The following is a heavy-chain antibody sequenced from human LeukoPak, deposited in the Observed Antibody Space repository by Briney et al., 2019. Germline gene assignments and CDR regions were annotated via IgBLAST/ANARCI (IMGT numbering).Heavy chain of an antibody. CDR2: ISGSGGST. CDR3: AKEAVIAVALDY. J-gene: IGHJ4*02. Sequence: GGSLRLSCAPSGFTFTSYAMSWVRPAPRKGLGWVSAISGSGGSTYYADSVKGGFTISRDNSKNTLYLQMNSLRAEDTAVYYCAKEAVIAVALDYWGQGTLVTVSS. V-gene: IGHV3-23*01. D-gene: IGHD6-19*01. CDR1: GFTFTSYA.